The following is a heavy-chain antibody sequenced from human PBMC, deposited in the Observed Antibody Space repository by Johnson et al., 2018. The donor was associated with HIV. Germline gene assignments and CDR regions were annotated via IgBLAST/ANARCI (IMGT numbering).Heavy chain of an antibody. V-gene: IGHV3-9*01. CDR2: MRWNSGSI. J-gene: IGHJ3*02. CDR1: GFTFDDYA. CDR3: AKGWIVGATKGEVDAFDI. Sequence: VQLVESGGGLVQPGRSLRLSCAASGFTFDDYAMHWVRQAPGKGLEWVSGMRWNSGSIGYVDSVTGRVTISRDNAKNSLYLQMNSLRAEDTALYYCAKGWIVGATKGEVDAFDIWGQGTMVTVSS. D-gene: IGHD1-26*01.